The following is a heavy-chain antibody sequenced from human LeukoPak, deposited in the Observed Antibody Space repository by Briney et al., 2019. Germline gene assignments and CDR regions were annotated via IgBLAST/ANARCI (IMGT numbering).Heavy chain of an antibody. CDR3: ARDVRVGATQGDDAFDI. CDR2: IIPIFGTA. J-gene: IGHJ3*02. V-gene: IGHV1-69*13. CDR1: GGTFSSYA. Sequence: SAKVSCKASGGTFSSYAISWVRQAPGQGLEWMGGIIPIFGTANYAQKFQGRVTITADESTSTAYMELSSLRSEDTAVYYCARDVRVGATQGDDAFDIWGQGTMVTVSS. D-gene: IGHD1-26*01.